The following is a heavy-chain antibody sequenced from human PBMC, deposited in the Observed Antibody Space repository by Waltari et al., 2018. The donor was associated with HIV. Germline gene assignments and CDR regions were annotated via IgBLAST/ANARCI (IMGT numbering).Heavy chain of an antibody. CDR3: ARGDRAYDV. D-gene: IGHD1-26*01. V-gene: IGHV1-18*01. CDR2: ISTYNGNP. CDR1: GQPFTGYG. Sequence: QVHLLQSGAAVERTGASATGSFKDSGQPFTGYGITWVRQARGHGLEWMGWISTYNGNPKYAQGLHDRLMTTIDTPPGTVYLDMRSLRSEYTAIYFCARGDRAYDVWGQGTLVTVPS. J-gene: IGHJ3*01.